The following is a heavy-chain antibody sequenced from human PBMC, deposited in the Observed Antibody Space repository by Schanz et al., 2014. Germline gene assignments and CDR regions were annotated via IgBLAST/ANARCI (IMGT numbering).Heavy chain of an antibody. D-gene: IGHD3-10*01. CDR2: INAHTGNT. CDR3: ARVHIATYHYNSPGAFDI. J-gene: IGHJ3*02. Sequence: QLMQSGSEVRKPGASVKVSCKASGYIFGSHGMTWVRQAPGQGPELMGWINAHTGNTQYAQKFQGRVIMTRDTVTTTVHLELTRLRTDDTAIYYCARVHIATYHYNSPGAFDIWGQGTRVTVSS. CDR1: GYIFGSHG. V-gene: IGHV1-18*01.